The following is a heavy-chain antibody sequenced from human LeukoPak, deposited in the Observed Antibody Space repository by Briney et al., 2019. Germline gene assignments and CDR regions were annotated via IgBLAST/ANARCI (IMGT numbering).Heavy chain of an antibody. CDR3: ASLYSGYDSGDY. V-gene: IGHV3-23*01. CDR1: GFTFSSYA. CDR2: ISGSGGST. J-gene: IGHJ4*02. D-gene: IGHD5-12*01. Sequence: GGSLRLSCAASGFTFSSYAMSWVRQAPGKGLEWVSAISGSGGSTYYADSVKGRFTISRDNAKNSLYLQMNSLRAEDTAVYYCASLYSGYDSGDYWGQGTLVTVSS.